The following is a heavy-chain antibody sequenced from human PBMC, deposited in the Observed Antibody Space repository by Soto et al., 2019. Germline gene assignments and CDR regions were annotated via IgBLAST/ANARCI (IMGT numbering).Heavy chain of an antibody. J-gene: IGHJ5*02. Sequence: SGPTLVQPTQTLTLTCTFSGFSLSTSGVGVGWIRQPPGKALEWLALIYWNDDKRYGPSLKSRLTMTKDTSKNQVVLTMTNMDPVDTATYYCAHSDYDFWSGKGIDGWFDPWGQGTLVTVSS. D-gene: IGHD3-3*01. CDR3: AHSDYDFWSGKGIDGWFDP. V-gene: IGHV2-5*01. CDR2: IYWNDDK. CDR1: GFSLSTSGVG.